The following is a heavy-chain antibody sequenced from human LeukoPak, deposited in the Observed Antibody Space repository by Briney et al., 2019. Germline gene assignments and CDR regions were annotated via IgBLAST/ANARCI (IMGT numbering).Heavy chain of an antibody. CDR2: INDSGST. V-gene: IGHV4-34*01. CDR1: GGSFSGYY. D-gene: IGHD5-24*01. Sequence: SETLSLTCAVYGGSFSGYYWTWIRQPPGKGLEWIGEINDSGSTNYNPSLKSRVTISSDTSKNQFSLKLSSVTAADTAVYYCARGRRDDFSTFYYYMDVWGKGTTVTVSS. J-gene: IGHJ6*03. CDR3: ARGRRDDFSTFYYYMDV.